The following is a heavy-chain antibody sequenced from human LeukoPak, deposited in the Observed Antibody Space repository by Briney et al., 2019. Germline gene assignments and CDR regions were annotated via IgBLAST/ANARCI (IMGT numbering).Heavy chain of an antibody. CDR3: AKDFRLSGSGGDDAFDI. Sequence: QTGGSLRLSCAASGSTFSSYAMSWVRQAPGKGLEWVSAISGSGGSTYYADSVKGRFTISRDNSKNTLYLQMNSLRAEDTAVYYCAKDFRLSGSGGDDAFDIWGQGTMVTVSS. CDR1: GSTFSSYA. CDR2: ISGSGGST. D-gene: IGHD1-26*01. V-gene: IGHV3-23*01. J-gene: IGHJ3*02.